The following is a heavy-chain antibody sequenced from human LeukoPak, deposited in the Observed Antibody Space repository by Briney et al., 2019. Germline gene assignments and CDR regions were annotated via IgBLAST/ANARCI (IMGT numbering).Heavy chain of an antibody. V-gene: IGHV4-38-2*02. Sequence: SETLSLTCSVSGYSISSGHYWGWIRQPPGKGLEWIGSIDHSGSTYYNPSLKSRVTISVDTSKNQFSLRLSSVTAADTAVYYCARENDGSGSWTMTYYYYYYMDVWGKGTTVTASS. CDR3: ARENDGSGSWTMTYYYYYYMDV. J-gene: IGHJ6*03. D-gene: IGHD3-10*01. CDR2: IDHSGST. CDR1: GYSISSGHY.